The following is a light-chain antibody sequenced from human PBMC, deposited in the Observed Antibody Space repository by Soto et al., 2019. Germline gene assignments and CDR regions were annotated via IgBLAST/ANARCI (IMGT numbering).Light chain of an antibody. CDR1: SGHSTYI. CDR3: ATWDTNTRV. J-gene: IGLJ1*01. Sequence: QSVLAQSSSASASLGSSVRLTCTLSSGHSTYIIAWHQQQPGKAPRYLMNLEGSGSYNKGSGVPDRFSGSSSGADRYLTISNLPFEDAADYYCATWDTNTRVFGTGTKVTVL. V-gene: IGLV4-60*02. CDR2: LEGSGSY.